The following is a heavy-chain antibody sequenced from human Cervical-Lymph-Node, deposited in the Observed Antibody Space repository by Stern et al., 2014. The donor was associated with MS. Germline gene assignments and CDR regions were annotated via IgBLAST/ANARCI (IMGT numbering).Heavy chain of an antibody. CDR3: ARAWGDAIDI. V-gene: IGHV5-51*01. Sequence: VQLVQSGAEVKKPGESLKISCKGSGYTFTSNWIAWVRQMPGKGLEWIWIIYPYDSDTRYSTSFQALVTVSADKSISTAYLQWSRLKASDTAMYYCARAWGDAIDIWGHGTMVTVSS. J-gene: IGHJ3*02. D-gene: IGHD7-27*01. CDR1: GYTFTSNW. CDR2: IYPYDSDT.